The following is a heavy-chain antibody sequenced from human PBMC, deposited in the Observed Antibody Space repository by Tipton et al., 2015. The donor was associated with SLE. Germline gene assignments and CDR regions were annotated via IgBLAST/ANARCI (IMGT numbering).Heavy chain of an antibody. Sequence: TLSLTCTVSGGSIGSYYWSWIRQPPGKGLEWIGYIYYSGSTNYNPSLKSRVTISVDTSKNQFSLKLSSVTAADTAVYYCARESSWDPLFDYWGQGTLVTVSS. D-gene: IGHD6-13*01. CDR2: IYYSGST. CDR3: ARESSWDPLFDY. V-gene: IGHV4-59*01. J-gene: IGHJ4*02. CDR1: GGSIGSYY.